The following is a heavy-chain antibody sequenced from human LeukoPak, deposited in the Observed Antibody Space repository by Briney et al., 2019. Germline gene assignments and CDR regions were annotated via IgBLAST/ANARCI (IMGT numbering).Heavy chain of an antibody. Sequence: SETPSLTCTVSGGSISSYYWSWIRQPPGKGLEWIGYIYYSGSTNYNPSLKSRVTISVDTSKNQFSLKLSSVTAADTAVYYCASQSIAARPGYYGMDVWGQGTTVTVSS. CDR1: GGSISSYY. J-gene: IGHJ6*02. CDR3: ASQSIAARPGYYGMDV. V-gene: IGHV4-59*08. D-gene: IGHD6-6*01. CDR2: IYYSGST.